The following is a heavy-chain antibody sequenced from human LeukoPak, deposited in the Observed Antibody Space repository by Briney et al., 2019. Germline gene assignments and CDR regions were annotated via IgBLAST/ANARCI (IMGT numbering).Heavy chain of an antibody. V-gene: IGHV4-4*07. J-gene: IGHJ6*03. D-gene: IGHD3-3*01. CDR3: ARDQVDFWSGYSPSGYMDV. CDR2: IYTSGST. Sequence: PSETLSLTCTVSGGSISSYYWSWIRQPAGKGLEWIGRIYTSGSTNYNPSLKSRVTISVDKSKNQFSLKLGSVTAADTAVYYCARDQVDFWSGYSPSGYMDVWGKGTTVTVSS. CDR1: GGSISSYY.